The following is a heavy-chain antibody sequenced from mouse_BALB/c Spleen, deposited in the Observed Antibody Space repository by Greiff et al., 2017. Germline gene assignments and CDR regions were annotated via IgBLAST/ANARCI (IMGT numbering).Heavy chain of an antibody. CDR3: ARGGYDGYYVDY. D-gene: IGHD2-3*01. V-gene: IGHV14-3*02. CDR1: GFNIKDTY. CDR2: IDPANGNT. Sequence: EVQLQQSGAELVKPGASVKLSCTASGFNIKDTYMHWVKQRPEQGLEWIGRIDPANGNTKYDPKFQGKATITADTSSNTAYLQLSSLTSEDTAVYYCARGGYDGYYVDYWGQGTTLTVSS. J-gene: IGHJ2*01.